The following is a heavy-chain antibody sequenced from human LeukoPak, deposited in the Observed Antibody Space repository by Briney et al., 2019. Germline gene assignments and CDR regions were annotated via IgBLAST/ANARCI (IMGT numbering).Heavy chain of an antibody. Sequence: GGSLRLSCAASGFTFSSYWMDWVRQAPGKGLEWVASIKEDGSKKDYADSVRGRFTSSRDNAKNSLYLQMIILRAEDTAVYYCARDIGGATFDYWGPGTLVTVSS. CDR2: IKEDGSKK. CDR1: GFTFSSYW. CDR3: ARDIGGATFDY. J-gene: IGHJ4*02. V-gene: IGHV3-7*04. D-gene: IGHD2-15*01.